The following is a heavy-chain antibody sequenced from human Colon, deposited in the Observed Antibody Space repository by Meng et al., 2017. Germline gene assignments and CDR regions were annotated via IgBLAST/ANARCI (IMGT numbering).Heavy chain of an antibody. J-gene: IGHJ4*02. CDR2: IYHSGST. CDR3: ASGRKYCSSTSCYGQFDY. D-gene: IGHD2-2*01. Sequence: SVLLSPSRPLSLTCAFSGGSISSSNWGSLVRQPPGKGLEWIGEIYHSGSTNYNPSLKSRVTISVDKSKNQFSLKLSSVTAADTAVYYCASGRKYCSSTSCYGQFDYWGQGTLVTVSS. CDR1: GGSISSSNW. V-gene: IGHV4-4*02.